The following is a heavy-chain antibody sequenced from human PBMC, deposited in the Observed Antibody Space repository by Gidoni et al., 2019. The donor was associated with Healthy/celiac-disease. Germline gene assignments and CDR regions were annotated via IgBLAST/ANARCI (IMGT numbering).Heavy chain of an antibody. J-gene: IGHJ6*02. CDR2: ISYDGSNK. CDR1: GFPFSRYA. CDR3: ARDSGGSSSWWDYYYYGMDV. V-gene: IGHV3-30-3*01. Sequence: QLVESGGGVVQPGRSLRLSCAASGFPFSRYAMTWVRQAPGKGLEWLAVISYDGSNKYYADSVKGRFTISRDKSKNTLYLQMNSLRAEDTAVYYCARDSGGSSSWWDYYYYGMDVWGQGTTVTVSS. D-gene: IGHD6-13*01.